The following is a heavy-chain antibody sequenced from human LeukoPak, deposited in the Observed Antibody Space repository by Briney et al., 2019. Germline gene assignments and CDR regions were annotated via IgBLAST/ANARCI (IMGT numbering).Heavy chain of an antibody. D-gene: IGHD2-21*02. CDR1: GGSITSYH. CDR2: IYYSGST. Sequence: PSETLSLTCTVSGGSITSYHWTWIRQPSGKGLEWIGHIYYSGSTNYNPSLKSRVTISVDTSKNQFSLKVSSVTAADTAVYYCPRRGGDFVLDYWAQGTLVTVSS. CDR3: PRRGGDFVLDY. J-gene: IGHJ4*02. V-gene: IGHV4-59*08.